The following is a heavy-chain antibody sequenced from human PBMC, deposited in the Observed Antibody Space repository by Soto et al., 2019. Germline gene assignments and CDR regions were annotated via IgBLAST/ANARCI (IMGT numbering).Heavy chain of an antibody. D-gene: IGHD2-15*01. V-gene: IGHV6-1*01. CDR1: GDSVSSNSAA. Sequence: SQTLSLTCAISGDSVSSNSAAWNWIRQSPSRGLEWLGRTYYRSKWYNDYAVSVKRRITINPDTSKNQFSLQLNSVTPEDTAVYYCARNIVVVVAATPLSDYYGMDVWGQGTTVTVSS. CDR3: ARNIVVVVAATPLSDYYGMDV. CDR2: TYYRSKWYN. J-gene: IGHJ6*02.